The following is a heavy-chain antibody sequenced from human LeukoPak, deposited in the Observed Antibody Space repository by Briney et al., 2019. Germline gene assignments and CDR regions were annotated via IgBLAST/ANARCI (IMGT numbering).Heavy chain of an antibody. V-gene: IGHV3-23*01. CDR3: AKDRPDYGGNSGLWDY. CDR2: ISGSGGST. D-gene: IGHD4-23*01. CDR1: GFTFSSYA. Sequence: PGGSLRLSCAAPGFTFSSYAMSWVRQAPGKGLEWVSAISGSGGSTYYADSVKGRFTISRDNSKNTLYLQMNSLRAEDTAVYYCAKDRPDYGGNSGLWDYWGQGALVTVSS. J-gene: IGHJ4*02.